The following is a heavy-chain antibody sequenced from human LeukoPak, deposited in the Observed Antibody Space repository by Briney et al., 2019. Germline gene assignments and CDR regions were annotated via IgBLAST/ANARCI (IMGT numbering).Heavy chain of an antibody. CDR3: ARAGSGRSPDWFDP. Sequence: GGSLRLSCAASGFTFSSYEMNWARQAPGKGLEWVSYISSSGSTIYYADSVKDRFTISRDNAKNSLYLQMNSLRAEDTAVYYCARAGSGRSPDWFDPWGQGTLVTVSS. D-gene: IGHD1-26*01. CDR2: ISSSGSTI. J-gene: IGHJ5*02. CDR1: GFTFSSYE. V-gene: IGHV3-48*03.